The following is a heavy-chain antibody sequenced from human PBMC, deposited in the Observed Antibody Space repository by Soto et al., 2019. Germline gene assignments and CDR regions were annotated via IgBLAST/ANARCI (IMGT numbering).Heavy chain of an antibody. V-gene: IGHV5-51*01. J-gene: IGHJ5*02. D-gene: IGHD3-22*01. CDR3: ARHHRDDSSGTCFEP. CDR2: IYPDDSDT. CDR1: GYACTRYW. Sequence: ACRNVSGRGSGYACTRYWMAGVRQMHRKGLEWMGMIYPDDSDTRYSPSFQGQVTFSADRSINTAYLQWNSLKASDTAMYYCARHHRDDSSGTCFEPWGQRTLVIV.